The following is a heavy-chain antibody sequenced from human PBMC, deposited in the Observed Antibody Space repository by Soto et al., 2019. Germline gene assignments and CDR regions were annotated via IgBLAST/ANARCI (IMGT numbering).Heavy chain of an antibody. J-gene: IGHJ4*02. D-gene: IGHD4-17*01. CDR3: VNGDYY. V-gene: IGHV3-48*02. CDR2: INRDSNT. Sequence: EEQLVESGGGLVQPGGSLRLSCAASGFTFSNHVMNWVRQAPGRGLEWVSSINRDSNTFYADSVKGRFTISRDNAKDSLYLQMNSLRDDDTAVYYCVNGDYYVGQGTLVTVSS. CDR1: GFTFSNHV.